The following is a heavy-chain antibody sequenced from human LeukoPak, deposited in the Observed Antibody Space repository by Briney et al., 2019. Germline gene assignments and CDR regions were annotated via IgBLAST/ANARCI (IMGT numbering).Heavy chain of an antibody. CDR1: GFIFSNYV. CDR2: SGSGGRT. J-gene: IGHJ6*02. CDR3: AREVGGQWPHMDV. V-gene: IGHV3-23*01. D-gene: IGHD6-19*01. Sequence: LAGGSLRLSCAASGFIFSNYVMSWVRQAPGKGLEWVSGSGSGGRTYYADSMKGRFTISRDNSKNTLYLQMNSLRAEDTAVYYCAREVGGQWPHMDVWGQGTTVTVSS.